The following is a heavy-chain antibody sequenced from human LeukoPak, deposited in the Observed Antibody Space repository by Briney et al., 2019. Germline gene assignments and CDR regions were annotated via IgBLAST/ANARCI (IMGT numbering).Heavy chain of an antibody. CDR1: GYTFTVYF. CDR3: ARAGYSNYDCCDP. J-gene: IGHJ5*02. CDR2: INPNSGGT. V-gene: IGHV1-2*02. Sequence: ASVKVSSKDSGYTFTVYFMHWVPPAPGQGLEWMGWINPNSGGTNYAQKFQGRVTMTRDTSISTAYMELSRLRSDDTAVYYCARAGYSNYDCCDPWGQGTRVSVSS. D-gene: IGHD4-11*01.